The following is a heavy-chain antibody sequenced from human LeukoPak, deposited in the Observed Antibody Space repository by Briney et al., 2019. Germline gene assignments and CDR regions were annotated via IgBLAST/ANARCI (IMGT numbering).Heavy chain of an antibody. J-gene: IGHJ6*02. CDR1: GYTFTSYA. CDR2: INTNTGNP. Sequence: ASVKVSCKASGYTFTSYAMNWVRQAPGQGLEWMGWINTNTGNPTYAQGFTGRFVFSLDTSVSTAYLQICSLKAEDTAVYYCARVRRYCSSTTCYGSIDGMDVWGQGTTVTVSS. V-gene: IGHV7-4-1*01. D-gene: IGHD2-2*01. CDR3: ARVRRYCSSTTCYGSIDGMDV.